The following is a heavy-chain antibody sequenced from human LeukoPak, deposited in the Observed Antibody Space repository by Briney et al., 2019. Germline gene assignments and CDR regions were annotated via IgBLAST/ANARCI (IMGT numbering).Heavy chain of an antibody. J-gene: IGHJ4*02. CDR3: AKDPWGGFGELLEY. V-gene: IGHV3-48*01. CDR2: ISSSSSTI. D-gene: IGHD3-10*01. Sequence: GGSLRLSCAASGFTFSSYSMNWVRQAPGKGLEWVSYISSSSSTIYYVDSVKGRFTISRDSAKNSLYLQMNSLRAEDTAVYYCAKDPWGGFGELLEYWGQGTLVTVSS. CDR1: GFTFSSYS.